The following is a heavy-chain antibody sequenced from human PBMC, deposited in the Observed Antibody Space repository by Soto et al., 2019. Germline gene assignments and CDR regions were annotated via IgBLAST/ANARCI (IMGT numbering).Heavy chain of an antibody. CDR2: IYYSGST. CDR3: AGLTYYDFWSGYYRSPYYYGMDV. CDR1: GGSISSGGYY. J-gene: IGHJ6*02. D-gene: IGHD3-3*01. Sequence: PSETLSLTCTVSGGSISSGGYYWSWIRQHPGKGLEWIGYIYYSGSTYYNPSLKSRVTISVDTSKNQFSLKLSSVTAADTAVYYCAGLTYYDFWSGYYRSPYYYGMDVWGQGTKVTVSS. V-gene: IGHV4-31*03.